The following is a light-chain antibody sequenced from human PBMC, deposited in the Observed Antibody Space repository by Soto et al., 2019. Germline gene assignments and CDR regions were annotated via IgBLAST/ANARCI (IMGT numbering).Light chain of an antibody. V-gene: IGLV2-14*03. Sequence: QSVLTQPASVSGSPGQWITIWLSGTRSDIGSYDHVAWYQQFPGKSPKLIIYAVSDRPSGVSDRFSGSKSGISASLTISGLQTEDEADYYCISYTDRQSYLFGTGTKVTVL. CDR2: AVS. CDR3: ISYTDRQSYL. J-gene: IGLJ1*01. CDR1: RSDIGSYDH.